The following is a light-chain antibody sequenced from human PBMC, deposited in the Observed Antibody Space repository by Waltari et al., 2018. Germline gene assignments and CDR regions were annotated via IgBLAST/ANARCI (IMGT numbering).Light chain of an antibody. Sequence: DIQMTKSPSSLSASVGDRVTITCRPSQSISSYLNWYQQRPVKAPKLLIYAASSLQSGVTSRFSGSGSGTDFTLTIITLQPEYFATYYCQQSYSTQYTFGQGTKLEIK. CDR3: QQSYSTQYT. J-gene: IGKJ2*01. CDR2: AAS. CDR1: QSISSY. V-gene: IGKV1-39*01.